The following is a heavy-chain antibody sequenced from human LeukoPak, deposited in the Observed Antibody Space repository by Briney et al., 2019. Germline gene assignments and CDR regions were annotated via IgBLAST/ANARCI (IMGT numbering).Heavy chain of an antibody. CDR2: ISPNSGGT. CDR3: AREVRDSSYGMDV. J-gene: IGHJ6*02. V-gene: IGHV1-2*06. CDR1: GYTFTGYY. Sequence: ASVKVSCKASGYTFTGYYMHWVRQAPGQGLEWMGRISPNSGGTNYAQKFQGRVTMTRDTSISTAYMELSRLRSDDTAVYYCAREVRDSSYGMDVWGQGTTVTVSS. D-gene: IGHD5-24*01.